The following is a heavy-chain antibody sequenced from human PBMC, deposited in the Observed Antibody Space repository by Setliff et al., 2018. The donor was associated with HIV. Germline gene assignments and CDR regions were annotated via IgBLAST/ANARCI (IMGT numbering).Heavy chain of an antibody. CDR1: GFTLSSYSMN. V-gene: IGHV4-59*04. D-gene: IGHD6-13*01. CDR2: IYQSGST. CDR3: ARHRDPPGTSWIFYYYYMDL. Sequence: SETLRLSCAASGFTLSSYSMNWVRQSPGKRLEWLASIYQSGSTSYNPSLSSRLTISVDTSKNQVSLRLSSVTAADTGVYYCARHRDPPGTSWIFYYYYMDLWGKGTTVTVSS. J-gene: IGHJ6*03.